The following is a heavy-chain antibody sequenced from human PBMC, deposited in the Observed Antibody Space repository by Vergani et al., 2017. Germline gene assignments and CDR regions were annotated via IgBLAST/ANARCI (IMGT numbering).Heavy chain of an antibody. CDR2: ITGSGGST. CDR1: GFTFSNYA. Sequence: EVQLLESGGGLVQPGGSLRLSCAASGFTFSNYAMSWVRPAPGKGLEWVSAITGSGGSTYYADSVKGRFTISRDNPKNTLYLQMNGLRAEDTAVYYCARAYSSSWYYFDYWGQGTLVTVSS. V-gene: IGHV3-23*01. CDR3: ARAYSSSWYYFDY. D-gene: IGHD6-13*01. J-gene: IGHJ4*02.